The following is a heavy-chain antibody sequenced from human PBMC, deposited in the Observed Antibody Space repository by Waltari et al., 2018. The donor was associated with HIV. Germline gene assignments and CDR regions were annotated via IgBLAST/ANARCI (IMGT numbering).Heavy chain of an antibody. J-gene: IGHJ4*02. CDR2: VYYSGVT. Sequence: QLHLQESGPGLVKPSETLSLTCVVSGDLVSSESYYWGWVRQPPGQGLEWIGSVYYSGVTYYSPSLQGRVSISVDTSKNQFSLKLNSVTAADTSVYYCARWGRGSLGFDFWGQGILVTVSS. CDR1: GDLVSSESYY. D-gene: IGHD3-16*01. V-gene: IGHV4-39*01. CDR3: ARWGRGSLGFDF.